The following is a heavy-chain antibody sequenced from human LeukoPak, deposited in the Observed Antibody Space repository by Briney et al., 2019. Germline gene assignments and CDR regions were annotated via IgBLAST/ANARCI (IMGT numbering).Heavy chain of an antibody. J-gene: IGHJ4*02. Sequence: QSGGSLRLSCAASGFTFSSYGMHWVRQAPGKGLEWVAFIRYDGSNKYYADSVKGRFTISRDNSKNTLYLQMNSLRAEDMAVYYCAKGGWKYYDFWSGWRYPGAFDYWGQGTLVTVSS. CDR2: IRYDGSNK. V-gene: IGHV3-30*02. CDR3: AKGGWKYYDFWSGWRYPGAFDY. CDR1: GFTFSSYG. D-gene: IGHD3-3*01.